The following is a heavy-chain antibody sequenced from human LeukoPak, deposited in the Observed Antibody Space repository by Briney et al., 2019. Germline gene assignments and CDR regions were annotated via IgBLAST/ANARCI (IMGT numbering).Heavy chain of an antibody. J-gene: IGHJ4*02. D-gene: IGHD2-2*01. CDR1: GFTFSSYE. Sequence: GGSLRLSCAASGFTFSSYEFNWVRQAPGKGLEWVSYISSSGRTIFYADSVKGRFTISRDNAKNSLYLQMNSLRAEDTAVYHCASGEGCSSNSCTLDYWGQGTLVTVSS. V-gene: IGHV3-48*03. CDR2: ISSSGRTI. CDR3: ASGEGCSSNSCTLDY.